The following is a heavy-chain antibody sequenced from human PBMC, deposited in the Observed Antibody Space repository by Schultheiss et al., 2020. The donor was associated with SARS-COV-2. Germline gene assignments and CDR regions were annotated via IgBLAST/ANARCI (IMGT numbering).Heavy chain of an antibody. V-gene: IGHV4-30-4*01. CDR1: GGSISSGDYY. CDR3: ARITPPVLYYYGMDV. J-gene: IGHJ6*02. Sequence: SETLSLTCTVSGGSISSGDYYWSWIRQPPGKGLEWIRYIYYSGSTYYNPSLKSRVIVSVDTSKNQFSLKLSSVTAADTAVYYCARITPPVLYYYGMDVWGQGTTVTVSS. D-gene: IGHD4-23*01. CDR2: IYYSGST.